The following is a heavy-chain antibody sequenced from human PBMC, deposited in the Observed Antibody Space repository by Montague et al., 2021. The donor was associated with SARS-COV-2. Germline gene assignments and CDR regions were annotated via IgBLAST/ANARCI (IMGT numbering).Heavy chain of an antibody. CDR2: ISGSGGNT. CDR3: ESRFDY. CDR1: GFTLRNYA. V-gene: IGHV3-23*01. Sequence: SLRLSCAASGFTLRNYAMNWVRQAPGKGLEWVSGISGSGGNTNHTNSVKGRFTISRDNSRNTLYLQMNSLRAEDTAVYYCESRFDYWGQGILVTVSS. J-gene: IGHJ4*02.